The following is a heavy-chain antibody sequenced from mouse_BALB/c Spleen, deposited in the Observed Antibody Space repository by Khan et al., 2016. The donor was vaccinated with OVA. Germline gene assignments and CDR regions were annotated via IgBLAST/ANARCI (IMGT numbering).Heavy chain of an antibody. D-gene: IGHD4-1*01. CDR3: ASHLTGSFAY. Sequence: EVELVESGGDLVKPGGSLRLSCTASGFTFSAYGLSWVRQPPDKRLEWVATINSDGDYTYYPDTVKGRFTISRNNAENTLYLQMSSLNSEDTAIYYCASHLTGSFAYWGQGTLVTVSA. J-gene: IGHJ3*01. V-gene: IGHV5-6*01. CDR2: INSDGDYT. CDR1: GFTFSAYG.